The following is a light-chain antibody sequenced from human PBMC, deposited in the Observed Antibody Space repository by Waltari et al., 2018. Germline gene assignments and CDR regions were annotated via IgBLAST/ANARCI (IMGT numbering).Light chain of an antibody. J-gene: IGKJ1*01. Sequence: DIKMTKSPSTLSASVGDRVTITCRASQSISSWLAWYQQKPGKSPKLLIYKASSLESGVPSRFSGSGSGTEFTLTISSLQPDDFATYYCQQYNSYWWTFGQGTKVEIK. CDR2: KAS. CDR1: QSISSW. CDR3: QQYNSYWWT. V-gene: IGKV1-5*03.